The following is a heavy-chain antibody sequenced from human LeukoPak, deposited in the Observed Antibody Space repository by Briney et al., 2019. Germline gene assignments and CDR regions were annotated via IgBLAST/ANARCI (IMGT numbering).Heavy chain of an antibody. J-gene: IGHJ4*02. D-gene: IGHD3-22*01. V-gene: IGHV3-23*01. Sequence: GGSLRLSCAASGSTFSSYAMSWVRQAPGKGLEWVSAISGSGGSTYYADSVKGRFTISRDNSKNTLYLQMNSLRAEDTAVYYCAKVLGITMIVFRYWGQGTLVTVSS. CDR1: GSTFSSYA. CDR2: ISGSGGST. CDR3: AKVLGITMIVFRY.